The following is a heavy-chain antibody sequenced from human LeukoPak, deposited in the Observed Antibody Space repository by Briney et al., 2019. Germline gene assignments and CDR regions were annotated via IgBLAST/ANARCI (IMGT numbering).Heavy chain of an antibody. V-gene: IGHV3-48*04. CDR1: GFTFSSYS. Sequence: GGSLRLSCAGSGFTFSSYSMNWVRHAPGKGLEWVSYIGHTGSITDYADSVKGRFTISRDNAKNTLYLQMNSLRAEDTAVYYCARERYDSSGYYPDYWGQGTLVTVSS. CDR2: IGHTGSIT. D-gene: IGHD3-22*01. J-gene: IGHJ4*02. CDR3: ARERYDSSGYYPDY.